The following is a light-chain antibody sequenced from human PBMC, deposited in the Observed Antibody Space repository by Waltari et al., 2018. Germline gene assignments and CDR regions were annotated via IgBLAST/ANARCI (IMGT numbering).Light chain of an antibody. Sequence: EIVMTQSPVTLSASPGERVTLSCRASQSVKDELAWYQQKPGQAPRLLIYAASTRAADIPARFSGSGSGTDFTLTISSLQSEDFAVYYCQRYNNWPPLTFGGGTKVEIK. V-gene: IGKV3-15*01. J-gene: IGKJ4*01. CDR2: AAS. CDR1: QSVKDE. CDR3: QRYNNWPPLT.